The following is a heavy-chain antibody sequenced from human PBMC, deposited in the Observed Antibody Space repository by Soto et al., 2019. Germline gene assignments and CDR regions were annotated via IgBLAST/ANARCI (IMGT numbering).Heavy chain of an antibody. D-gene: IGHD1-26*01. CDR3: ASSGVVVGATIVWFDP. Sequence: SETLALTCAVSGGSISSSNWWSWVRQPPGKVLEWIGEIYHSGSTNYNPSLKSRVTISVDKSKNQFSLKLSSVTAADTAVYYCASSGVVVGATIVWFDPCGHGTLVTVSP. CDR1: GGSISSSNW. CDR2: IYHSGST. V-gene: IGHV4-4*02. J-gene: IGHJ5*02.